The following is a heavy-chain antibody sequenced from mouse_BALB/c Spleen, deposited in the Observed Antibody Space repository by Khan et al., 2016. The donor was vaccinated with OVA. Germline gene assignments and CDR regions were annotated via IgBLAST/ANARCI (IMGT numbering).Heavy chain of an antibody. Sequence: QMQLQQSGAELVKPGASVKLSCKASGYTFTSYDINWVRQRPEQGLEWIGWMFPGDGSTKYNENFKGKATLTTDKSSSTAYMQRSRLTSEDSGAYFCARGGYGGFAYWGQGTLVTVSA. D-gene: IGHD2-14*01. V-gene: IGHV1-85*01. J-gene: IGHJ3*01. CDR1: GYTFTSYD. CDR2: MFPGDGST. CDR3: ARGGYGGFAY.